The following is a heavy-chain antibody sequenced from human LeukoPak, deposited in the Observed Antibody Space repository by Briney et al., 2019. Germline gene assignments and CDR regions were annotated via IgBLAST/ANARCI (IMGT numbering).Heavy chain of an antibody. CDR1: GGFISNSSYY. CDR3: ARSSGTGTFSY. D-gene: IGHD6-25*01. Sequence: NPSETLSLTCTVSGGFISNSSYYWGWIRQPPGKGLEWIGSIYYSGNTYYNLSLKSRVTISVDTSKNLFSLKLSSVTAADTAVYYCARSSGTGTFSYWGQGTLVTVSS. CDR2: IYYSGNT. J-gene: IGHJ4*02. V-gene: IGHV4-39*02.